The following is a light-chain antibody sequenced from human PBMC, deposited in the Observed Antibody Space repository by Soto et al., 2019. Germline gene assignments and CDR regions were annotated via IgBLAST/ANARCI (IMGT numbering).Light chain of an antibody. J-gene: IGKJ2*01. CDR3: QQYGSTPYT. CDR1: QSVSNNY. Sequence: IVLTQSPGTLSLSPGERATLSCRASQSVSNNYLAWYQQKPGQAPRLLIYGASKRATGIPDKFSGSGSGTDFTLSVNRLEPEDVAVYYCQQYGSTPYTFGQGTKVDIK. V-gene: IGKV3-20*01. CDR2: GAS.